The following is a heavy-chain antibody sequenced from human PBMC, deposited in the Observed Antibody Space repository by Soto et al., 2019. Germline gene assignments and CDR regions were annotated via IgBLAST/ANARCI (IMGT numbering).Heavy chain of an antibody. CDR3: ARDLAVVPAAIGSPGGFDP. J-gene: IGHJ5*02. CDR2: ISAYNGNT. Sequence: ASVKVSCKASGYTFTSYGISWVRQAPGQGLEWMGWISAYNGNTNYAQKLQGRVTMTTDTSTSTAYMELRSLRSDDTAVYYCARDLAVVPAAIGSPGGFDPWGQGTPVTVSS. D-gene: IGHD2-2*02. CDR1: GYTFTSYG. V-gene: IGHV1-18*01.